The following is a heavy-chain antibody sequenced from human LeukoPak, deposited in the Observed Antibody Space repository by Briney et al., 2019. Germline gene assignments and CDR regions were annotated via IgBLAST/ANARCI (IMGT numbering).Heavy chain of an antibody. CDR1: GFTFSNHA. D-gene: IGHD3-16*01. J-gene: IGHJ4*02. Sequence: GSLRLSCEASGFTFSNHAMSWVRQAPGKGLEWVSAISGGADRTYYADSVKGRFTISGDNSKDTLYLQMDSLRAEDTAVYYCAKDRGASDVDYFDCWGQGTLVTVSS. V-gene: IGHV3-23*01. CDR2: ISGGADRT. CDR3: AKDRGASDVDYFDC.